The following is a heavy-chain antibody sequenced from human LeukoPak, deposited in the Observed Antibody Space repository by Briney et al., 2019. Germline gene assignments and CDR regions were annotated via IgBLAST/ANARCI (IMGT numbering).Heavy chain of an antibody. V-gene: IGHV3-30*02. Sequence: GGSLRLSCAASGFTFSSYGMNWVRQAPGKGLEWVAFIPYDGSNKYYADSVKGRFTISRDNSKNTLYLQMNSLRAEDTAVYYCARREVYFDYWGQGTLVTVSS. D-gene: IGHD1-14*01. J-gene: IGHJ4*02. CDR3: ARREVYFDY. CDR1: GFTFSSYG. CDR2: IPYDGSNK.